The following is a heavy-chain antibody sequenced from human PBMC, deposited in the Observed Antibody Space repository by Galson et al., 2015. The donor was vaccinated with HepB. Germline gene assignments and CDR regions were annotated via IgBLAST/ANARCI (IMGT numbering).Heavy chain of an antibody. D-gene: IGHD6-13*01. CDR3: ARPTGSSWYGPFDY. CDR1: GYTFTDYY. V-gene: IGHV1-2*02. Sequence: KVSCKASGYTFTDYYMHWVRQAPGQGLEWMGWINPNSGGTNYAQKFQGRVTMTRDTSISTAYMELSRLRSDDTAVYYCARPTGSSWYGPFDYWGQGTLVTVSS. J-gene: IGHJ4*02. CDR2: INPNSGGT.